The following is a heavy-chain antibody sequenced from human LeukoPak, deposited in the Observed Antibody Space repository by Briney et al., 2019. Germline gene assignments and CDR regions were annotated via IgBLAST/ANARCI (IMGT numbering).Heavy chain of an antibody. CDR2: IIPILGIA. J-gene: IGHJ4*02. CDR1: GGTFSSYA. CDR3: ARDNWNFYFDY. D-gene: IGHD1-7*01. V-gene: IGHV1-69*04. Sequence: GASVKVSCKASGGTFSSYAISWVRQAPGQGLEWMGRIIPILGIANYAQKFQGRVTITADKSTSTAYMELSSLRSEDTAVYYCARDNWNFYFDYWGQGTLVTVSS.